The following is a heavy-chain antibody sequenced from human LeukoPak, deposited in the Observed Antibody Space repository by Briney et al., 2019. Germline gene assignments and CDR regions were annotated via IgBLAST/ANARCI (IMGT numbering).Heavy chain of an antibody. CDR3: ARRITMVRGVIDWFDP. CDR1: GGSISSSGYY. V-gene: IGHV4-39*01. Sequence: SETLSLTCTVSGGSISSSGYYWGWIRQPPGKGLEWIGSVDYTGITSHSPSLKSRVTISVDTSKNQFSLKVSSVSAADTGVYYCARRITMVRGVIDWFDPWGQGTLVTVSS. CDR2: VDYTGIT. D-gene: IGHD3-10*01. J-gene: IGHJ5*02.